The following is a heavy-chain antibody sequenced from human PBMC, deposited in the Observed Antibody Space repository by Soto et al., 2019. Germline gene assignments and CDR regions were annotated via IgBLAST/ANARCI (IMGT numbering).Heavy chain of an antibody. CDR2: IYYSGST. D-gene: IGHD5-18*01. CDR1: GGSISSGGYY. Sequence: QVQLQESGPGLVKPSQTLSLTCTVSGGSISSGGYYWSWIRQHPGKGREWIGYIYYSGSTYYNPSLKSRVTIPVDTSKNQFSLKLSSVTAADTAVYYCERAGRTAMVLYFDYWGQGTLVTVSS. J-gene: IGHJ4*02. CDR3: ERAGRTAMVLYFDY. V-gene: IGHV4-31*03.